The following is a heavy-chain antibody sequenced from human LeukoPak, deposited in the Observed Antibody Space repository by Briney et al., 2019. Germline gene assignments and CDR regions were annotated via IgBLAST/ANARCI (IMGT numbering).Heavy chain of an antibody. Sequence: SVKVSCKASGGTFSSYAISWVRQAPGQGLEWLGGIIPLFGTANYAQKFQGSFTITADKSTSTAYLELSSLRSEDTAVYFCARAVNGLTMVRGVRDYYYYMDVWGKGTTVTVSS. D-gene: IGHD3-10*01. CDR3: ARAVNGLTMVRGVRDYYYYMDV. CDR2: IIPLFGTA. V-gene: IGHV1-69*06. J-gene: IGHJ6*03. CDR1: GGTFSSYA.